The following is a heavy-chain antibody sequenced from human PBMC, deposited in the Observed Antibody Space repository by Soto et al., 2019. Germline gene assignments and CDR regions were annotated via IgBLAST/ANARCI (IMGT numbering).Heavy chain of an antibody. CDR2: ISGSGGST. Sequence: HPGGSLRLSCAASGFTFSSYAMSWVRQAPGKGLEWVSAISGSGGSTYYADSVKGRFTISRDNSKNTLYLQMNSLRAEDTAVYYCAKRRYDYIWGSYRSGDPNFDYWGQGTLVTVSS. J-gene: IGHJ4*02. CDR3: AKRRYDYIWGSYRSGDPNFDY. D-gene: IGHD3-16*02. V-gene: IGHV3-23*01. CDR1: GFTFSSYA.